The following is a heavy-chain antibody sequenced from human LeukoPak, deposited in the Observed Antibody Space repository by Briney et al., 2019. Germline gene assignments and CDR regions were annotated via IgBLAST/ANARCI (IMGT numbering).Heavy chain of an antibody. Sequence: PSETLSLTCTVSGGSITSSPYHWAWIRQPPGRGPEWIATVSHSGATQYNPSLKSRVTISVDTSKNQFSLKLSSVTAADTAVYYCARVRLGYYDYVWGSYRGSAFDIWGQGTMVTVSS. V-gene: IGHV4-39*07. CDR2: VSHSGAT. D-gene: IGHD3-16*02. CDR3: ARVRLGYYDYVWGSYRGSAFDI. CDR1: GGSITSSPYH. J-gene: IGHJ3*02.